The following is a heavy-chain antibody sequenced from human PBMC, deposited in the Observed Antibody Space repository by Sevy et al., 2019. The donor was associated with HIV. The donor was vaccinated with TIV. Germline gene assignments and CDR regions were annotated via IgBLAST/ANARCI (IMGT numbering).Heavy chain of an antibody. CDR3: ARGRQAYVVVVPSTVPFDY. CDR1: GGSFSGYF. CDR2: INHSGTL. J-gene: IGHJ4*02. Sequence: SETLSLTCAVYGGSFSGYFWNWIRQSPGKGLEWIGEINHSGTLKYNPSLKSRVTISVDASTNQLSLHLRSVTAADTAVYYCARGRQAYVVVVPSTVPFDYWGQGTLVTVSS. D-gene: IGHD2-2*01. V-gene: IGHV4-34*01.